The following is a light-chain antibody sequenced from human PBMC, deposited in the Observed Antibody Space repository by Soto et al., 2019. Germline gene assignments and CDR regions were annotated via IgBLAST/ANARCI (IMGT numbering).Light chain of an antibody. V-gene: IGLV2-14*01. CDR3: SSYTTSRLYV. Sequence: QSVLTQPASVSGSPGQSITISCTGTSSDVGGYNYVSWYQQHPGKAPKLMIYEVSNRPSGVSNRFSGSKSGNTASLTISGLQAEDEADYYCSSYTTSRLYVFGTGTKLT. J-gene: IGLJ1*01. CDR2: EVS. CDR1: SSDVGGYNY.